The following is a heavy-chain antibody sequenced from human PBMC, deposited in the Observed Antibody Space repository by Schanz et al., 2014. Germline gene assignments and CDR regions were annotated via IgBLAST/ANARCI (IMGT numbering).Heavy chain of an antibody. D-gene: IGHD1-26*01. J-gene: IGHJ4*02. CDR3: ARDRDQWDGNYLDY. V-gene: IGHV1-46*01. CDR1: GYTFISYF. Sequence: QVQLVQSGAEVKKPGASVKVSCKASGYTFISYFIHWVRQAPGQGLEWMGIINPTGGSTSYAQRFQGRVTVTRDTSTSTVYMELSRLRSDDSAVYYCARDRDQWDGNYLDYWGQGTLVTVSS. CDR2: INPTGGST.